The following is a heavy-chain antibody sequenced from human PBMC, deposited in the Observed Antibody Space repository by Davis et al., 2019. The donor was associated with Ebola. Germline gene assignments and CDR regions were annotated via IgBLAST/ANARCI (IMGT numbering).Heavy chain of an antibody. CDR2: MNPNSGNT. CDR1: GYTFTSYD. J-gene: IGHJ6*02. D-gene: IGHD4-11*01. Sequence: ASVKVSCKASGYTFTSYDINWVRQATGQGLEWMGWMNPNSGNTGYAQKFQGRVTMTRNTSISTAYMGLSSLRSEDTAVYYCARETVKGRTTVSYYYYYGMDVWGQGTTVTVSS. V-gene: IGHV1-8*01. CDR3: ARETVKGRTTVSYYYYYGMDV.